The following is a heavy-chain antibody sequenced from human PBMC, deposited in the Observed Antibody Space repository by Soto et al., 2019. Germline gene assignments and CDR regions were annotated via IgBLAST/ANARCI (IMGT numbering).Heavy chain of an antibody. V-gene: IGHV3-23*01. Sequence: GGSLRLSCAASGFTFSSYAMSWVRQAPGKGLEWVSAISGSGGSTYYADSVKGRFTISRDNSKNTLYLQMNSLRAEDTAVYYCAKDSVRWGELSLYSAPWGQGTLVTVSS. CDR3: AKDSVRWGELSLYSAP. CDR1: GFTFSSYA. CDR2: ISGSGGST. J-gene: IGHJ5*02. D-gene: IGHD3-16*02.